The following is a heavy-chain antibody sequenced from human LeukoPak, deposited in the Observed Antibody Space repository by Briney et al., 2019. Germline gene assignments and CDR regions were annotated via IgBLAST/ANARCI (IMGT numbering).Heavy chain of an antibody. D-gene: IGHD3-16*01. J-gene: IGHJ4*02. CDR3: ASWGAGGNS. CDR1: GLGISTYW. Sequence: RGPLRLSWKGSGLGISTYWRNWVRQVPGKGLDWVANINPDGSGKRYVDSVKGRFTIARDNADNSLSLQMNSLRAEDTAVYYCASWGAGGNSWGQGTLVTVSS. CDR2: INPDGSGK. V-gene: IGHV3-7*01.